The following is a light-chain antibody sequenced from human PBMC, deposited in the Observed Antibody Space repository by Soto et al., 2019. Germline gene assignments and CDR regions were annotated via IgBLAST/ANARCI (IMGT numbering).Light chain of an antibody. CDR1: QTISSW. J-gene: IGKJ1*01. Sequence: DIQMTQSPSTLSGSVGDRVTITCRASQTISSWLAWYQQKPGKAPKLLIYKAATLKSGVSSRFSGSGSGTEFTHTISSLQPDDFATYYCQHYNSYSEEFGQGTKVDIK. V-gene: IGKV1-5*03. CDR2: KAA. CDR3: QHYNSYSEE.